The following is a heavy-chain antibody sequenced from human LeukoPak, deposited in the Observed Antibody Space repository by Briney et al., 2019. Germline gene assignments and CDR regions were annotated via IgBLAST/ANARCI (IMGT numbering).Heavy chain of an antibody. CDR3: ASIGGDTAMVAPFDY. D-gene: IGHD5-18*01. Sequence: GGSLRLSCAASRFTFSSYAMHWVRQAPGKGLEWVAVISYDGSNKYYADSVKGRFTISRDNSKNTLYLQMNSLRAEDTAVYYCASIGGDTAMVAPFDYWGQGTLVTVSS. V-gene: IGHV3-30-3*01. J-gene: IGHJ4*02. CDR1: RFTFSSYA. CDR2: ISYDGSNK.